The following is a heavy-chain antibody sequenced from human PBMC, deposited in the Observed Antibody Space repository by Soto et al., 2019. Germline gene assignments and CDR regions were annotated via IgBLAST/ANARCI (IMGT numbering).Heavy chain of an antibody. V-gene: IGHV3-21*06. Sequence: RLSCTVLGFTLTNENMNWVREAPVKGLEWVSSISSRSTFINYADSVKGRFTISRDNDKGLVYLQMNSLRAEDTAVYYCARDPPLSMIVVVGVDDFWGQGTLVTVYS. J-gene: IGHJ4*02. CDR2: ISSRSTFI. CDR1: GFTLTNEN. D-gene: IGHD3-22*01. CDR3: ARDPPLSMIVVVGVDDF.